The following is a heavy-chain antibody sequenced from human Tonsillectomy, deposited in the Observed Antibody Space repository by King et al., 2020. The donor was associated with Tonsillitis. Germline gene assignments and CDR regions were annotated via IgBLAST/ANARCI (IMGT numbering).Heavy chain of an antibody. CDR3: ARGAQEFDY. Sequence: VQLVESGGAVVQPGRSLRLSCAASGFTFSSFGMHWVRQAPGKGLEWVAIISYDGSNEFYADSVLGRFTISRDNSQNTLFLQMNSLRPDDTAVYYCARGAQEFDYWGQGTLATVSS. J-gene: IGHJ4*02. V-gene: IGHV3-30*03. CDR2: ISYDGSNE. CDR1: GFTFSSFG.